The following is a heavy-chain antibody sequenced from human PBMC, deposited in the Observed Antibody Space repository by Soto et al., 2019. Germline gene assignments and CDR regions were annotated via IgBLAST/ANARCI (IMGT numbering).Heavy chain of an antibody. CDR2: ISAYNGNT. Sequence: GASVKVSCKASGYTFTSYGISWVRQAPGQGLEWMGWISAYNGNTNYAQKLQGRVTMTTDTSTSTAYMELRSLRSDDTAVYYCARSMRYNGLGGLDPWGQGTLVTAPQ. CDR1: GYTFTSYG. CDR3: ARSMRYNGLGGLDP. V-gene: IGHV1-18*01. J-gene: IGHJ5*02. D-gene: IGHD1-20*01.